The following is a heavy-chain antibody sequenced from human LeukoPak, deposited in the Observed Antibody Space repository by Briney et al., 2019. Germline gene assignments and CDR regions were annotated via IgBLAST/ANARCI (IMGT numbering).Heavy chain of an antibody. V-gene: IGHV4-59*08. Sequence: PSETLSLTCTVSGGSINNYYWSWIRQPLGKGLEWIGYFYYSGATNYNPSLKSRVTISVDTSKTHFSLKLTSVTAADTAVYYCARSTARDGYNFGYWGQGNLVTVSS. CDR1: GGSINNYY. D-gene: IGHD5-24*01. J-gene: IGHJ4*02. CDR3: ARSTARDGYNFGY. CDR2: FYYSGAT.